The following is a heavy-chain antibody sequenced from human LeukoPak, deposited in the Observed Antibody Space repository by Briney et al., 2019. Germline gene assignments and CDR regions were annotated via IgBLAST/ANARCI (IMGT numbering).Heavy chain of an antibody. CDR1: GGSISSSSYY. J-gene: IGHJ5*02. CDR3: ARERLELRRGFDP. CDR2: IYHSGST. D-gene: IGHD1-7*01. Sequence: PSETLSLTCTVSGGSISSSSYYWGWIRQPPGKGLEWIGSIYHSGSTYYNPSLKSRVTISVDTSKNQFSLKLSSVTAADTAVYYCARERLELRRGFDPWGQGTLVTVSS. V-gene: IGHV4-39*07.